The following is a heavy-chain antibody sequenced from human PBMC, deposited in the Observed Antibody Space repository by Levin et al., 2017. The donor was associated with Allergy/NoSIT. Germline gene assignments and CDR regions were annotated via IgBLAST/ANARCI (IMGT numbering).Heavy chain of an antibody. D-gene: IGHD4-17*01. CDR2: IYWNDEK. Sequence: SGPTLVKPTQTLTLTCSLSGFSLTPSGVGVGWIRPPPGKALEWLAVIYWNDEKRYSASLKSRLTITKDTSKNQVVLTMTNMDPVDTATYYCAHRTTVTKNWYYHYYGMDVWGQGTPVTVSS. V-gene: IGHV2-5*01. J-gene: IGHJ6*02. CDR1: GFSLTPSGVG. CDR3: AHRTTVTKNWYYHYYGMDV.